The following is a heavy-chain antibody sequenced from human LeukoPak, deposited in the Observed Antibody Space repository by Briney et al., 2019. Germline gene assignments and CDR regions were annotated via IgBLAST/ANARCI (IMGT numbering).Heavy chain of an antibody. CDR3: AKDWLYYDILTGYYLDY. J-gene: IGHJ4*02. Sequence: GGSLRLSCAASGFTFSSDGMHWVRQAPGKGLEWVAVISYDGSNKYYADSVKGRFTISRDNSKNTLYLQMNSLRAEDTAVYYCAKDWLYYDILTGYYLDYWGQGTLVTVSS. CDR1: GFTFSSDG. CDR2: ISYDGSNK. V-gene: IGHV3-30*18. D-gene: IGHD3-9*01.